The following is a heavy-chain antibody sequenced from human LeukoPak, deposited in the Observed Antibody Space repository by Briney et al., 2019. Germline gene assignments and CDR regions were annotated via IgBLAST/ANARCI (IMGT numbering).Heavy chain of an antibody. CDR1: GYTFTGYY. Sequence: ASVKVSCKASGYTFTGYYMHWVRQATGQGLEWVGWMNPNSGNTGYAQKFQGRVTITRNTSISTAYMELSSLRSEDTAVYYCARGDSGYDDLGYGDPDLDYWYYMDVWGKGTTVTVSS. CDR3: ARGDSGYDDLGYGDPDLDYWYYMDV. V-gene: IGHV1-8*03. D-gene: IGHD5-12*01. CDR2: MNPNSGNT. J-gene: IGHJ6*03.